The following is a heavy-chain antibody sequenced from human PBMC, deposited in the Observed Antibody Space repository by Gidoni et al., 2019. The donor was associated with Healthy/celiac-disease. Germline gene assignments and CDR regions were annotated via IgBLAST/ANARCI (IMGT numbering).Heavy chain of an antibody. CDR1: GFTFSSYW. Sequence: EVQLVESGGGLVQPGGSLRLSCAASGFTFSSYWMSWVRQAPGKWLEWVANIKQDGSEKYYVYAVKGRFTIARDNGKKSLYLQMNSLRAEDTAVYYCARDGPEDRLLRYFDWLLSHNPYYFDYWGQGTLVTVSS. V-gene: IGHV3-7*03. CDR2: IKQDGSEK. D-gene: IGHD3-9*01. J-gene: IGHJ4*02. CDR3: ARDGPEDRLLRYFDWLLSHNPYYFDY.